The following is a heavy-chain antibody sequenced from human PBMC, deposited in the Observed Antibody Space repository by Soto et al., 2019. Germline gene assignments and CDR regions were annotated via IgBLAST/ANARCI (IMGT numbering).Heavy chain of an antibody. J-gene: IGHJ6*02. Sequence: SETLSLTCAVSGYSMTSGFYWAWIRQAPGKGLEWIGYIYHSGSTYYNPSLKSRVTISVDRSKNQFSLKLSSVTAADTAVYYCARGGLFGVVIRDYYYGMDVWGQGTTVTVSS. D-gene: IGHD3-3*01. CDR2: IYHSGST. CDR3: ARGGLFGVVIRDYYYGMDV. V-gene: IGHV4-38-2*01. CDR1: GYSMTSGFY.